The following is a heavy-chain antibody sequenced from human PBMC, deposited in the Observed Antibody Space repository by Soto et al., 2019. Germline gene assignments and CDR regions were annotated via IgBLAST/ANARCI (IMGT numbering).Heavy chain of an antibody. Sequence: QLQLQESGPGLVKPSETLSLTCTVSGGSISSSSYYWGWIRQPPGKGLEWIGSIYYSGSTYYNPSLKSRVTISVDTSNNQCSLKLSAVTAADTAVYYCARSGPNYDFWSGYYTGYNWFDPWGQGTLVTVSS. CDR3: ARSGPNYDFWSGYYTGYNWFDP. J-gene: IGHJ5*02. CDR1: GGSISSSSYY. D-gene: IGHD3-3*01. V-gene: IGHV4-39*01. CDR2: IYYSGST.